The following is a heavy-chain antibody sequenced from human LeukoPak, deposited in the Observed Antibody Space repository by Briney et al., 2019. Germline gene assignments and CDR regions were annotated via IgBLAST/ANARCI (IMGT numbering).Heavy chain of an antibody. CDR2: IYSGGSI. J-gene: IGHJ3*01. CDR3: ARGSSRGPRDAFDF. D-gene: IGHD2-15*01. Sequence: GGSLRLSCAASGFTVSSNYMSWVRQAPGKGLEWVSVIYSGGSIYYADSVKGRFTISRDNSKNTLYLQMNSLRAEDTAVYYCARGSSRGPRDAFDFWGQGTMVTLSS. V-gene: IGHV3-53*01. CDR1: GFTVSSNY.